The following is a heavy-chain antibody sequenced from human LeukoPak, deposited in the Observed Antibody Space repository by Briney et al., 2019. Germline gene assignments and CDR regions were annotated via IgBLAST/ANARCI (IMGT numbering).Heavy chain of an antibody. CDR1: GYTFTSYG. CDR3: ARDLWGIAVAGTGSDP. Sequence: ASVKVSCKASGYTFTSYGISWVRQAPGQGLERMGWISAYNGNTNYAQKLQGRVTMTTDTSTSTAYMELRSLRSDDTAVYYCARDLWGIAVAGTGSDPWGQGTLVTVSS. V-gene: IGHV1-18*01. J-gene: IGHJ5*02. D-gene: IGHD6-19*01. CDR2: ISAYNGNT.